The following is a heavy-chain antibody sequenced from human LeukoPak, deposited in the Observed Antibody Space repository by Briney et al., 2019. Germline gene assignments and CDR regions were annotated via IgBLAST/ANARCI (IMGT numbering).Heavy chain of an antibody. CDR1: GFTFSSYA. CDR2: ISSSSSYI. CDR3: ARASMYYDSSGYYRTTIDY. V-gene: IGHV3-21*01. J-gene: IGHJ4*02. D-gene: IGHD3-22*01. Sequence: PGGSLRLSCAASGFTFSSYAMSWVRQAPGKGLEWVSSISSSSSYIYYADSVKGRFTISRDNAKNSLYLQMNSLRAEDTAVYYCARASMYYDSSGYYRTTIDYWGQGTLVTVSS.